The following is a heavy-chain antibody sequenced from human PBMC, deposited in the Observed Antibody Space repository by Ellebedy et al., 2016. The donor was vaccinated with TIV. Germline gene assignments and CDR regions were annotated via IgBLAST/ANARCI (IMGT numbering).Heavy chain of an antibody. V-gene: IGHV4-39*07. Sequence: MPGGSLRLSCTVSGGSISSGAFYWIWLRPTPGKGLEWFGEINHSGSINYNPSLKSRVTISVDTSKNQFSLKVNSVTAADTAVYYSASAIQTPTGGCYGMDVWGQGTTVTVSS. CDR3: ASAIQTPTGGCYGMDV. J-gene: IGHJ6*02. D-gene: IGHD2-21*01. CDR1: GGSISSGAFY. CDR2: INHSGSI.